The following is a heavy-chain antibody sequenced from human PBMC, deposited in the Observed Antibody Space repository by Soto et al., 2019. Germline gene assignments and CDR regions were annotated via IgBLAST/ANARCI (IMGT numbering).Heavy chain of an antibody. CDR2: INHSGST. Sequence: QVQLQQWGAGLLKPSETLSLTCAVYGGSFSGYYWSWIRQPPGKGLEWIGEINHSGSTNYNPSLKSRVTISVDTSKNQCSLKLSSVTAADTAVYYCARVSQVAARRPSPTYYYYYGMDVWGQGTTVTVSS. CDR3: ARVSQVAARRPSPTYYYYYGMDV. V-gene: IGHV4-34*01. D-gene: IGHD6-13*01. J-gene: IGHJ6*02. CDR1: GGSFSGYY.